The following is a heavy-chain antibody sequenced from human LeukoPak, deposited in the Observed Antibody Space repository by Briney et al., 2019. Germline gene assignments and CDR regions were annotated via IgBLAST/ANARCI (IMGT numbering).Heavy chain of an antibody. CDR1: GFTFSSSA. V-gene: IGHV3-7*01. CDR3: TSWGDTTAEYFQR. CDR2: INPDGRDT. D-gene: IGHD2-21*02. Sequence: GGSLRLSCAASGFTFSSSAMSWVRQAPGKGLEWVAHINPDGRDTYYVDSVKGRFTISRDNAQNSMYLQMNSLRVEDTAVYYCTSWGDTTAEYFQRWGQGTLVTVSS. J-gene: IGHJ1*01.